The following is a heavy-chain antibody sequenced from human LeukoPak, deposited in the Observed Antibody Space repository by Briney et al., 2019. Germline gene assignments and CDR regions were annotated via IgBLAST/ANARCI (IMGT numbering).Heavy chain of an antibody. CDR2: ISAYNGNT. D-gene: IGHD3-10*01. J-gene: IGHJ4*02. V-gene: IGHV1-18*01. CDR1: GYTFTSYG. CDR3: AREAITMVRGVISAFDY. Sequence: ASVKVSCKASGYTFTSYGISWVRQAPGQGLEWMGWISAYNGNTNYAQKLQGRVTMTTDTSTSTAYMELRSLRAEDTAVYYCAREAITMVRGVISAFDYWGQGTLVTVSS.